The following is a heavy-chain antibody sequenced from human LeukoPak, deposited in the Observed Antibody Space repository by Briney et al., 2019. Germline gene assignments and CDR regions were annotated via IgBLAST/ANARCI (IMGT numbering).Heavy chain of an antibody. CDR3: ARVGDGLNDAFDI. CDR2: ISLIVGTT. D-gene: IGHD5-24*01. Sequence: GSSVKASCKASGGTFSNYDVSWVRQAPGQGLEWMGRISLIVGTTNYAQKFQGRLTITTDESTSTAYMELSSLRSEDTAVYYCARVGDGLNDAFDIWGQGTMVTVSS. J-gene: IGHJ3*02. CDR1: GGTFSNYD. V-gene: IGHV1-69*05.